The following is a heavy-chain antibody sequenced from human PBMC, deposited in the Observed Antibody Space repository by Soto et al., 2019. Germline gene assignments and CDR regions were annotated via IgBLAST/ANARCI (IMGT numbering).Heavy chain of an antibody. V-gene: IGHV2-5*01. D-gene: IGHD4-17*01. CDR2: ISWKDEK. CDR1: GFSLSTSGAG. Sequence: QITLKESGPTLVKPTQTLTVTCTFSGFSLSTSGAGVGWIRQSPGKAPEWLALISWKDEKRYNPGLKSRLPSTKATSKNQVVCTMTDLDPVDTATYFCAHRYGGNYFRWYFDSWGQGTLVTVSS. J-gene: IGHJ4*02. CDR3: AHRYGGNYFRWYFDS.